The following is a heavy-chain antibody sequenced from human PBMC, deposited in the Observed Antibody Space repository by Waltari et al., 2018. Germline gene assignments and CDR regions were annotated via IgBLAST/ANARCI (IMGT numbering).Heavy chain of an antibody. J-gene: IGHJ4*02. V-gene: IGHV3-23*01. D-gene: IGHD6-13*01. Sequence: VHLLQSGGGLVQPGGSLRVSFSASGFTFSCYGMNWVRQAPGKGLEWVSGISGRDSGGKTYYADSVEGRFTISRDNSRNTLYLQMNSLRAEDTAVYYCAKAGYSSNWPNFDSWGQGALVTVSS. CDR3: AKAGYSSNWPNFDS. CDR2: ISGRDSGGKT. CDR1: GFTFSCYG.